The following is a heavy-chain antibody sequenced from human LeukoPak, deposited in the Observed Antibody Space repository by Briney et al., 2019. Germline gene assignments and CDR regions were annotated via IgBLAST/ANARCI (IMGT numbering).Heavy chain of an antibody. V-gene: IGHV4-38-2*02. J-gene: IGHJ4*02. CDR2: IYHNGNT. CDR1: GSSINSVYS. D-gene: IGHD3-22*01. Sequence: SETLSLTCTVFGSSINSVYSWGWIRQPPGKGLEWIGSIYHNGNTYYNSSLKSRVTISVHTSENQFSLKLSFVTAADTAVYYCASYKTYYDSSGHPLDYWGQGTLVTVSS. CDR3: ASYKTYYDSSGHPLDY.